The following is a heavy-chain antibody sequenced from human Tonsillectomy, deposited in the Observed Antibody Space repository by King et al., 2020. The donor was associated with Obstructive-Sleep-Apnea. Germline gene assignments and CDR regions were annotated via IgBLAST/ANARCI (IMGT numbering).Heavy chain of an antibody. CDR1: GYTFTGDY. J-gene: IGHJ4*02. D-gene: IGHD6-19*01. V-gene: IGHV1-2*02. Sequence: QLVQSGAEVKKPGASVKVSCKASGYTFTGDYMYWVRQAPGQGLEWMGWINPNSGATNSAQKFQGRVTMTRDTSNSTAYLELGRLTSDETAVYYCARFKAVAGADYWGQGTLVTVSS. CDR3: ARFKAVAGADY. CDR2: INPNSGAT.